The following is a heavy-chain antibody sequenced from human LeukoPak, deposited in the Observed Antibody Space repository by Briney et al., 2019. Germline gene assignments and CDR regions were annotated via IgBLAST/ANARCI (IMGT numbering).Heavy chain of an antibody. J-gene: IGHJ6*03. V-gene: IGHV4-34*01. CDR1: GGSFSGYY. D-gene: IGHD1-26*01. CDR3: ARLRSGSYYSYYYYYMDV. CDR2: INHSGST. Sequence: SETLSLTCAVYGGSFSGYYWSWIRQPPGKGLEWIGEINHSGSTNYNPSLKSRVTISVDTSKNQFSLKLSSVTAADTAVYYCARLRSGSYYSYYYYYMDVWGKGTTVTISS.